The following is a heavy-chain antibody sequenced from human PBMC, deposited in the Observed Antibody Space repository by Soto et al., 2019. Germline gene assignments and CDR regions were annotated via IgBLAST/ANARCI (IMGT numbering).Heavy chain of an antibody. CDR1: GGSISSGGYY. CDR3: ARAVDGDYALLPPDDIDV. V-gene: IGHV4-31*03. CDR2: IQYSGST. J-gene: IGHJ6*02. D-gene: IGHD4-17*01. Sequence: QVQLQESGPGLVKPSQTLSLTCTVSGGSISSGGYYWSWIRQHPGKGLEWIGYIQYSGSTYYNPCLKSRVTKSVDTSKIQLSQKLSSVTAADTAVYYGARAVDGDYALLPPDDIDVWGQGTTVTVSS.